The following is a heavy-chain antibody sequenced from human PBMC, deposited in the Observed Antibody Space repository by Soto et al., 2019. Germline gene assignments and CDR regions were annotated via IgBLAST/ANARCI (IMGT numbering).Heavy chain of an antibody. J-gene: IGHJ4*02. V-gene: IGHV3-23*01. D-gene: IGHD2-21*02. Sequence: GGSLRLSCAASGFTFSSYAMSWVRQAPGKGLEWVSAISGSGGSTYYADSVKGRFTISRDNSKNTLYLQMNSLRAEDTAVYYCATFSAYCGGDCYSEGAYWGQGTLVTVSS. CDR2: ISGSGGST. CDR1: GFTFSSYA. CDR3: ATFSAYCGGDCYSEGAY.